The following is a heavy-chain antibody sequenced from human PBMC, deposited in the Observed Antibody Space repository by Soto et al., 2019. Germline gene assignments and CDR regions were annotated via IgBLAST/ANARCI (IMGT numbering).Heavy chain of an antibody. CDR2: IIPTFGTS. D-gene: IGHD6-19*01. V-gene: IGHV1-69*06. Sequence: QVQLEQSGAEVRKPGSPVKVSCKASGGTFSSSAINWLRQAPGQGPEWMGGIIPTFGTSNYIPKLRGRVTITADTSTNTAYMEVSSLTSEDTAMYYCARSETAGHKGFDIWGQGTMVTVSA. CDR3: ARSETAGHKGFDI. J-gene: IGHJ3*02. CDR1: GGTFSSSA.